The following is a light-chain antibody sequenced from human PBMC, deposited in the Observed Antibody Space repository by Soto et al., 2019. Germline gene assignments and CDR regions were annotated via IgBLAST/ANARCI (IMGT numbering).Light chain of an antibody. CDR1: QXLVHSDGNTY. J-gene: IGKJ1*01. CDR2: KVS. Sequence: DFVLTQSALSLPVTLGQPSSISCSXSQXLVHSDGNTYLSWFQQRPGQSPRRLIYKVSNWDSGVPDRFSGSGSGTDFTLKISRVEAEDVGFYYCMQATYWPWTFGQGTKVDIK. V-gene: IGKV2-30*02. CDR3: MQATYWPWT.